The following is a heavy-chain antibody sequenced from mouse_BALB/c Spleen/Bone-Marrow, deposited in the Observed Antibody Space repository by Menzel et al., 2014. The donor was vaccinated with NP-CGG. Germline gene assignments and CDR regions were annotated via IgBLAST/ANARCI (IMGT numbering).Heavy chain of an antibody. CDR3: SRHNYSTPYYDIAY. V-gene: IGHV1S81*02. Sequence: VQLQQSGAELVKPGASVKLSCKASGYTFTNYYIYWVKQRHGQGLEWIGGINPNNGGTKFNEKFKDKATLTIDKSSSTAYIQLSSPTAEDSEVYYCSRHNYSTPYYDIAYWGQGTALTVSS. CDR1: GYTFTNYY. J-gene: IGHJ4*01. D-gene: IGHD1-3*01. CDR2: INPNNGGT.